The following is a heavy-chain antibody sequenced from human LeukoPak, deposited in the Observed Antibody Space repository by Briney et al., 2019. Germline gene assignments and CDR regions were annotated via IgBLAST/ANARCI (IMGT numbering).Heavy chain of an antibody. CDR1: GFTVGSNY. J-gene: IGHJ4*02. D-gene: IGHD5-12*01. V-gene: IGHV3-66*01. CDR2: IYSDGST. CDR3: ANQGETLVATIGLYFDY. Sequence: GGSLRLSCAASGFTVGSNYMTWVRQGPGKGLEWVSLIYSDGSTHYADSVKGRLTISRDNSKNTLYLQMNSLRAEDTAVYYCANQGETLVATIGLYFDYWGQGTLVTVSS.